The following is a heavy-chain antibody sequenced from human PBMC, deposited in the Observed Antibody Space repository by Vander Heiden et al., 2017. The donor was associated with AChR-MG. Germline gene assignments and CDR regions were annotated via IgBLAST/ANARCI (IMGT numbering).Heavy chain of an antibody. J-gene: IGHJ4*01. CDR3: ARGPLPWGYHDQ. CDR1: GGSFSGYY. CDR2: INHSGST. D-gene: IGHD3-16*01. Sequence: QVQLQQWGAGLLKPSETLSLTCAVYGGSFSGYYWSWIRQPPGKGLEWIGEINHSGSTNYNPSLKSRVTISADTSKNQFSLKMKSVTAADTAVYFFARGPLPWGYHDQWGHGTLVTVSS. V-gene: IGHV4-34*01.